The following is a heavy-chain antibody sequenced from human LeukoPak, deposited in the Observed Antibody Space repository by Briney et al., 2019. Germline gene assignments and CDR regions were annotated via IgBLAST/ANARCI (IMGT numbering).Heavy chain of an antibody. CDR2: IWYDGSDK. D-gene: IGHD2-2*02. V-gene: IGHV3-33*06. Sequence: GGSLRLSCAASGFTFSSYGMHWVRQAPGKGLEWVAVIWYDGSDKYYADPVKGRFTISRDNSKNTLYLQMNSLRAEDTAVYYCAKDAGYCSSTSCYRGHYYMDVWGKGTTVTVSS. CDR3: AKDAGYCSSTSCYRGHYYMDV. CDR1: GFTFSSYG. J-gene: IGHJ6*03.